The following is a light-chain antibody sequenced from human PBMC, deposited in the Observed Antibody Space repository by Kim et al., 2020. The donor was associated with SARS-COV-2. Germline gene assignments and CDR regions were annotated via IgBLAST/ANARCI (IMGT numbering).Light chain of an antibody. Sequence: SYELTQPPSVSVAPGKTARITCGGNNIGSKRVHWYQRKPGQAPVLVIYYDSDRPSGIPERFSGSNSGNTATLTISRVEAGDEADYYCQVWDSSSDHPVFGGGTQLTVL. CDR2: YDS. CDR3: QVWDSSSDHPV. J-gene: IGLJ2*01. V-gene: IGLV3-21*04. CDR1: NIGSKR.